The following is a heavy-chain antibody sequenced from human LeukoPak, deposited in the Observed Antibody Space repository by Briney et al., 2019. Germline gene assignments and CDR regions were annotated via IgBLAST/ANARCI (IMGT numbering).Heavy chain of an antibody. CDR3: ARVCYDFWSGYAAALGY. CDR1: GYTFTSYY. V-gene: IGHV1-46*01. J-gene: IGHJ4*02. D-gene: IGHD3-3*01. CDR2: INPSGGST. Sequence: GASVKVSCKASGYTFTSYYMHWVRQAPGQGLERMGIINPSGGSTSYAQKFQGRVTMTRDMSTSTVYMELSSLRSEDTAAYYCARVCYDFWSGYAAALGYWGQGTLVTVSS.